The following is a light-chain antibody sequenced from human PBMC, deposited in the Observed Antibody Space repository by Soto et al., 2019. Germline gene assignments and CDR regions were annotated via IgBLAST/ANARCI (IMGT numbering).Light chain of an antibody. CDR3: MQALQTPVT. CDR1: QSLLHSNGYNY. V-gene: IGKV2-28*01. CDR2: LGS. Sequence: DIVMTQSPLSLPVTPGEPASISCRSSQSLLHSNGYNYLDWYLQKPGQSPQLLIYLGSNRASGVPDRFSRSGSGTDFTLKISRVEAEDVGVYYCMQALQTPVTFGQGTKVEIK. J-gene: IGKJ1*01.